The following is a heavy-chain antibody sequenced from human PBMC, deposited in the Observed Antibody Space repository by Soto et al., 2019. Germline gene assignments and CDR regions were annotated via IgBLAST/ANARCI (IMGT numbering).Heavy chain of an antibody. CDR2: INPSGGST. CDR3: ARDKRGYDILTGYYTGIFDY. CDR1: GYTFTSYY. J-gene: IGHJ4*02. Sequence: ASVKVSFKASGYTFTSYYMHWVRQAPGQGLEWMGIINPSGGSTSYAQKFQGRVTMTRDTSTSTVYMELSSLRSEDTAVYYCARDKRGYDILTGYYTGIFDYWGQGTLVTVSS. V-gene: IGHV1-46*01. D-gene: IGHD3-9*01.